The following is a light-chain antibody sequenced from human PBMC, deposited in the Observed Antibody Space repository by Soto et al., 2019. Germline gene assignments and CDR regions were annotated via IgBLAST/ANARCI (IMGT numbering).Light chain of an antibody. Sequence: EIVLTQSPGTLSLSPGERATLSCRASQSVSSNYLAWYQQKPGQTPRLLICGASSRATGIPDRFSGSGSGTDFTLTISGLEPENFAVFYCQKYGSSPWTFGQGNKVEIK. CDR3: QKYGSSPWT. J-gene: IGKJ1*01. CDR1: QSVSSNY. V-gene: IGKV3-20*01. CDR2: GAS.